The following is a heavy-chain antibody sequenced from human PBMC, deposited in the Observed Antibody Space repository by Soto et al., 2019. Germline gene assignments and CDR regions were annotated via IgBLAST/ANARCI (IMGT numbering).Heavy chain of an antibody. CDR1: GFTFSSYS. CDR3: ARDWGYCSSTSCFPQQTHFDY. Sequence: GGSLRLSCAASGFTFSSYSMNWVRQAPGKGLEWVSSISSSSSYIYYADSVKGRFTISRDNAKNSLYLQMNSLRAEDTAVYYCARDWGYCSSTSCFPQQTHFDYWGQGTLVTVSS. CDR2: ISSSSSYI. D-gene: IGHD2-2*01. J-gene: IGHJ4*02. V-gene: IGHV3-21*01.